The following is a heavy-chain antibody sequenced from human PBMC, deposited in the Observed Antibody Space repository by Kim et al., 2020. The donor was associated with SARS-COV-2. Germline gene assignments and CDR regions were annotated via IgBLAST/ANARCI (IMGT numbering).Heavy chain of an antibody. J-gene: IGHJ2*01. CDR1: GFIFSNYR. Sequence: GGSLRLSCEASGFIFSNYRMNWVRQAPGKGLEWVANIKEDGSETNHVDSVRGRFTISRDNAKNSLYLQMNSLRVEDTAVYYCARRGYFNLWGRGTLVTVS. V-gene: IGHV3-7*01. D-gene: IGHD2-15*01. CDR3: ARRGYFNL. CDR2: IKEDGSET.